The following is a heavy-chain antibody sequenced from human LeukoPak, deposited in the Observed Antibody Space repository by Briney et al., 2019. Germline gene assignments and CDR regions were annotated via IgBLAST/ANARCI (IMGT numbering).Heavy chain of an antibody. D-gene: IGHD3-3*01. CDR1: GFTFSSYW. CDR2: IKQDGSEK. Sequence: GGSLRLSCAASGFTFSSYWMSWVRQAPGKGLEWVANIKQDGSEKYYVDSVKGRFTISRDNAKNSLYLQMNSLRAEDTAVYYCAIDQAPTYYYDFWSGYIDYWGQGTLVTASS. V-gene: IGHV3-7*01. J-gene: IGHJ4*02. CDR3: AIDQAPTYYYDFWSGYIDY.